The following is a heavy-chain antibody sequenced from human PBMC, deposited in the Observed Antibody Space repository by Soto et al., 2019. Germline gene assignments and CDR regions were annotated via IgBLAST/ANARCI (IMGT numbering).Heavy chain of an antibody. Sequence: EEDLSESGGGLVQPGGSLRLSCVASGFTFNTYAMSWVRQPPGKGLEWVSTLSGGGGDTYYADSVRGRFIISRDNAKNSLYLQMNSLRAEDTAVYYCARDYDSIGRWGQGTLVTVSS. CDR2: LSGGGGDT. V-gene: IGHV3-23*01. CDR3: ARDYDSIGR. D-gene: IGHD3-22*01. J-gene: IGHJ5*02. CDR1: GFTFNTYA.